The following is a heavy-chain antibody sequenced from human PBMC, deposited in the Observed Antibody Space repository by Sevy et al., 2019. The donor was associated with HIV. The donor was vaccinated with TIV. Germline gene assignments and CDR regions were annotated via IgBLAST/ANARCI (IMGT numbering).Heavy chain of an antibody. D-gene: IGHD3-22*01. V-gene: IGHV3-7*01. Sequence: GGSLRLSCAASGFIFSNYWMSWVRQAPGKGLECVASIKEVGSEKNSVDSVKGRFTISRDNAKNSLYLQMGRLRVEDTAVYNCASLSGYYYYWGQGTLVTVSS. CDR2: IKEVGSEK. CDR1: GFIFSNYW. CDR3: ASLSGYYYY. J-gene: IGHJ4*02.